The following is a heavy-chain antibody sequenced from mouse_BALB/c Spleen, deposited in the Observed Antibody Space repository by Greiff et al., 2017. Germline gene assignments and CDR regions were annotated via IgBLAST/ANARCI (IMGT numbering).Heavy chain of an antibody. Sequence: VKLQESGAELVRPGSSVKISCKASGYAFSSYWMNWVKQRPGQGLEWIGQIYPGDGDTNYNGKFKGKATLTADKSSSTAYMQLSSLTSEDSAVYFCARYSSGSWFAYWGQGTLVTVSA. J-gene: IGHJ3*01. CDR3: ARYSSGSWFAY. D-gene: IGHD3-1*01. V-gene: IGHV1-80*01. CDR2: IYPGDGDT. CDR1: GYAFSSYW.